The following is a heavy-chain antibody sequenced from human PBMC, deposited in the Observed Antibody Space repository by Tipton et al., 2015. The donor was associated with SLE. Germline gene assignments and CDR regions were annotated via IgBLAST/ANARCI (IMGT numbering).Heavy chain of an antibody. Sequence: QVQLVQSGVEVKKPGASVRVSCKASGYTFTTYGISWVRQAPGQGLEWMGWISTYNGNTNYAQKLQGRVTMTSDTSTSTAYMELRSLRSDETAIYYCARVRVDTAMGVFDFWGQGTLVTVSS. CDR2: ISTYNGNT. CDR3: ARVRVDTAMGVFDF. D-gene: IGHD5-18*01. J-gene: IGHJ4*02. V-gene: IGHV1-18*01. CDR1: GYTFTTYG.